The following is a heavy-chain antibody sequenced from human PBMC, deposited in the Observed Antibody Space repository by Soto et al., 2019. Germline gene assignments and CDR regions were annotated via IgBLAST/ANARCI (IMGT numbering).Heavy chain of an antibody. V-gene: IGHV1-3*01. D-gene: IGHD3-3*01. CDR3: ARDGAIFGVVTTKSNEYYGMDV. J-gene: IGHJ6*02. Sequence: ASVKVSCKASGYRITSYAMHWVRQAPGQRLEWMGWINAGSGNTEYSQKFQGRVTITRDTSASTAYMELSNLRSEDTAVYYCARDGAIFGVVTTKSNEYYGMDVWGQGTTVTVSS. CDR2: INAGSGNT. CDR1: GYRITSYA.